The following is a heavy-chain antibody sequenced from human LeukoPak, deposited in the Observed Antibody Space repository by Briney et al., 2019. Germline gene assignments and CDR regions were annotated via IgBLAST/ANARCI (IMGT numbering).Heavy chain of an antibody. CDR1: GYTLTELS. J-gene: IGHJ4*02. Sequence: ASVKVSCKVSGYTLTELSMHWVRQAPGKGLEWMGGFDPEDGETIYAQKFQGRVTMTEDTSTDTAYMELSSLRSEDTAVYYCATDGGLERRFDYWGPGTLVTVSS. D-gene: IGHD1-1*01. CDR2: FDPEDGET. CDR3: ATDGGLERRFDY. V-gene: IGHV1-24*01.